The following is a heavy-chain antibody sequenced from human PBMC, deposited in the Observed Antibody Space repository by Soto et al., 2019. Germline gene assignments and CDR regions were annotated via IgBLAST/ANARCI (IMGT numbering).Heavy chain of an antibody. J-gene: IGHJ5*02. CDR1: GGTFSSYT. D-gene: IGHD3-22*01. V-gene: IGHV1-69*02. CDR2: IIPILGIA. Sequence: QVQLVQSGAEVKKPGSSVKVSCKASGGTFSSYTISWVRQAPGQGLEWMGRIIPILGIANYAQKFQGRVTITADKSTSTAYMELSSLRSEDTAVYYCARYSDRGGWFDPWGQGTLVTVSS. CDR3: ARYSDRGGWFDP.